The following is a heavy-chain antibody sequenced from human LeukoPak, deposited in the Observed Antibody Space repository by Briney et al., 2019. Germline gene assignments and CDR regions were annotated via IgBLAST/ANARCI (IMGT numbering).Heavy chain of an antibody. V-gene: IGHV3-7*02. CDR3: ASPSSGYYYGPFDY. J-gene: IGHJ4*02. CDR2: IKQDGSEK. D-gene: IGHD3-22*01. CDR1: GFTFSTYW. Sequence: GGSLRLSCAASGFTFSTYWMSWVRQAPGKGLEWVANIKQDGSEKYYVDSVKGRFTVSRDNAKNSLYLQMNSLRAEDTAVYYCASPSSGYYYGPFDYWGQGTLVTVSS.